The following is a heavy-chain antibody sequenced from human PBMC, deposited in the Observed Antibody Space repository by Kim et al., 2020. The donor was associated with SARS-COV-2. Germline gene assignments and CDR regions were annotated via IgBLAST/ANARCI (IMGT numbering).Heavy chain of an antibody. CDR2: ISSGGDT. CDR1: GFTVSRNY. CDR3: AGGGAPGFCRVPFNT. V-gene: IGHV3-53*01. D-gene: IGHD3-3*01. Sequence: GGSLRLSCAVSGFTVSRNYVSWVRQAPGKGLEWVSTISSGGDTNSADSVKGRFTISSDNSKNTLFLQMNSLGVEDTARYYCAGGGAPGFCRVPFNTWGQGTQGIVSS. J-gene: IGHJ5*02.